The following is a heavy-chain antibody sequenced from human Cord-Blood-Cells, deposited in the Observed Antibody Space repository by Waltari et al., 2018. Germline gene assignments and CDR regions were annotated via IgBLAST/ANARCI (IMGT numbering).Heavy chain of an antibody. Sequence: QVQLVESGGGVVQPGRSMRLSCAASGFTFSSYGMHWVRQAPDTGMEWVAVIWCDGRNKYYADYVKGRLTMSRDNSENALYLQMNSLRAEDTAVYYCARDQAWLPHYYYYGMDVWGQVTTVTVSS. CDR1: GFTFSSYG. V-gene: IGHV3-33*01. D-gene: IGHD5-12*01. CDR2: IWCDGRNK. J-gene: IGHJ6*02. CDR3: ARDQAWLPHYYYYGMDV.